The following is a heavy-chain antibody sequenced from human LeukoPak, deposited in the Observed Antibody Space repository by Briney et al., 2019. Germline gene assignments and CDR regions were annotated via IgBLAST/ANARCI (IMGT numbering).Heavy chain of an antibody. Sequence: PSETLSLTCAVYGGSFSGYYWSWIRQPPGKGLEWIGEINHSGSTNYDPSLKSRVTISVDTSKNQFSLKLSSVTAADTAVYYCARGIKTVTIFGVVIIPHSWFDPWGQGILVTVSS. J-gene: IGHJ5*02. CDR1: GGSFSGYY. V-gene: IGHV4-34*01. CDR3: ARGIKTVTIFGVVIIPHSWFDP. CDR2: INHSGST. D-gene: IGHD3-3*01.